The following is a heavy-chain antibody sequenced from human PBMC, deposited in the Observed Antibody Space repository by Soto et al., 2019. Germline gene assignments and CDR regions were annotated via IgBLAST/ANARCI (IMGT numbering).Heavy chain of an antibody. CDR1: GFTFSNYG. J-gene: IGHJ5*02. D-gene: IGHD3-16*01. CDR3: AKESGEPHDPPLYNWFDP. CDR2: ISYDGSHK. Sequence: QVQLVESGGGVVQPGRSLRLSCEAYGFTFSNYGFHWVRQAPVKGLEWVAVISYDGSHKYYTDSVKGRFTISRDNSKNTMSLQMHNLRPADTAVCYCAKESGEPHDPPLYNWFDPWGRGTLVTVSS. V-gene: IGHV3-30*18.